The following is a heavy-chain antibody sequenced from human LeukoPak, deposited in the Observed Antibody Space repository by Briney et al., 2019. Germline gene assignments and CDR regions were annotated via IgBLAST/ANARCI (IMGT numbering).Heavy chain of an antibody. CDR1: GYSFTGQY. CDR3: ARGGRSTSSAYDYHFDS. D-gene: IGHD5-12*01. Sequence: ASVKVSCKASGYSFTGQYMHWVRQAPGQGLEWMGWINPNSGGTNYAQKFQGRVTMTRDTSITTAHMELSRLRSDDTAVYYCARGGRSTSSAYDYHFDSWGQGTLVTVSS. J-gene: IGHJ4*02. CDR2: INPNSGGT. V-gene: IGHV1-2*02.